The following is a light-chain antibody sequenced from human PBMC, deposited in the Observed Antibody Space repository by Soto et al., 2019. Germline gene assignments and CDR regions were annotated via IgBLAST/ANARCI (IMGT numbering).Light chain of an antibody. CDR1: SSDVGRYNR. Sequence: QSALTQPPSVSGSPGQSVTISCTGISSDVGRYNRVSWYQQPPGTAPRLLIYEVHNRPSGVPDRFSGSKSANTASLTISGLQAEDEADYYCSLYTSSSTFVFGTGTKVTGL. V-gene: IGLV2-18*01. CDR2: EVH. J-gene: IGLJ1*01. CDR3: SLYTSSSTFV.